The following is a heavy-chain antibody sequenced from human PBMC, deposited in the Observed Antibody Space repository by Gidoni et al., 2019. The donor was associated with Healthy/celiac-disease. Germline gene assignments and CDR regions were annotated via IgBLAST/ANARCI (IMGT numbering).Heavy chain of an antibody. J-gene: IGHJ6*02. Sequence: QVQLVESGGGVVQPGRSLRLSCAASGCSCLSYGIHWVRQAPGKGLEWVAVIWYDGSNKYYADSVKGRFTISRDNSKNTLYLQMNSLRAEDTAVYYCARDNFPTVTPYYYYYGMDVWGQGTTVTVSS. CDR1: GCSCLSYG. D-gene: IGHD4-4*01. CDR3: ARDNFPTVTPYYYYYGMDV. V-gene: IGHV3-33*01. CDR2: IWYDGSNK.